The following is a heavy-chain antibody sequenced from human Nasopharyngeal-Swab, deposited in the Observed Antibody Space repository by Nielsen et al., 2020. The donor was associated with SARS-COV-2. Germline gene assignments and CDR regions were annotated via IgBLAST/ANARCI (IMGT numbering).Heavy chain of an antibody. CDR3: ARHPRNYYGGNVYRDDTFDL. V-gene: IGHV5-51*01. Sequence: GESLKISCTASGYDFTTYWIAWVRQMTGEGLEWMGTIYPANSETAYSPSFQGQVTISADRSVTTAYLQWSSLKASDSAVYYCARHPRNYYGGNVYRDDTFDLWGQGTMVTVSS. D-gene: IGHD3-22*01. J-gene: IGHJ3*01. CDR2: IYPANSET. CDR1: GYDFTTYW.